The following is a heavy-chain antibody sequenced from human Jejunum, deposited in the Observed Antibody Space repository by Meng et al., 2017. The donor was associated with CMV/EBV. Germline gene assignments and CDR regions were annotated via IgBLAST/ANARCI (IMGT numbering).Heavy chain of an antibody. CDR3: VGEVGARDVNY. D-gene: IGHD1-26*01. Sequence: LSCAASGFIFSNHAMHWVRQPPGKGLEWVAVISFDGSGYYVDSVKGRFTISRDNSKNTLYLQMNSLRAEDTALYYCVGEVGARDVNYWGQGTLVTVSS. CDR1: GFIFSNHA. J-gene: IGHJ4*02. CDR2: ISFDGSG. V-gene: IGHV3-30*03.